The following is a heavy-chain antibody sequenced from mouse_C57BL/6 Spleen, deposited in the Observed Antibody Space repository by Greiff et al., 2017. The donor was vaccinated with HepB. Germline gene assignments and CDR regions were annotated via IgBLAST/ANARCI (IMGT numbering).Heavy chain of an antibody. CDR2: IRNKANGYTT. D-gene: IGHD2-4*01. Sequence: EVKLMESGGGLVQPGGSLSLSCAASGFTFTDYYMSWVRQPPGKALEWLGFIRNKANGYTTEYSASVKGRFTISRDNSQSILYLQMNALRAEDSATYYCARSQYDYDWFGYWGQGTLVTVSA. CDR1: GFTFTDYY. CDR3: ARSQYDYDWFGY. J-gene: IGHJ3*01. V-gene: IGHV7-3*01.